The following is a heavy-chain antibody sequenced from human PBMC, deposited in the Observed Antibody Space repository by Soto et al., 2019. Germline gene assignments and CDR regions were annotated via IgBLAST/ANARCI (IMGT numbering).Heavy chain of an antibody. CDR2: IYHSGST. Sequence: PSDTLSLTCAVSGCSISSSNWWSGFRQPPGKGLEWIGEIYHSGSTNYNPSLKSRVTISVDKSKNQFSLKLSSVTAADTAVYYCARDQGTYGSGCSCDSSRSWFDPWGQGTLFTVSA. D-gene: IGHD2-15*01. V-gene: IGHV4-4*02. CDR3: ARDQGTYGSGCSCDSSRSWFDP. J-gene: IGHJ5*01. CDR1: GCSISSSNW.